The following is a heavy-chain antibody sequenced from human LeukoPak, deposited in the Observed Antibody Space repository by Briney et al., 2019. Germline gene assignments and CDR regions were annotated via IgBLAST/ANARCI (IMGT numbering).Heavy chain of an antibody. CDR3: ARLEGSGWSWANYYYGMDV. CDR2: VYYSGST. V-gene: IGHV4-59*01. Sequence: PSETLSLTCTVSGASFEHFFWSWIRQPPGKGLEWIGYVYYSGSTDYNPSLKSRVTISVDTSKNQFSLKLSSVTAADTAVYYCARLEGSGWSWANYYYGMDVWGQGTTVTVSS. CDR1: GASFEHFF. J-gene: IGHJ6*02. D-gene: IGHD6-19*01.